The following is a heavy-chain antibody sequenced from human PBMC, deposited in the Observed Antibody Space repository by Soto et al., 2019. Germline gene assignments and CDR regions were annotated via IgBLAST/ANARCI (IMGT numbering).Heavy chain of an antibody. Sequence: QVQLQESGPGLVKPSQTLSLTCTVSGGSISSGGYYWSWIRQHPGKGLEWIGYIYYSGSTYYNPSIKSRVTISVDTSKNQFSLKLSSVTAADTAVYYCARVKTPIYDFWSGFLFDPWGQGTLVTVSS. CDR1: GGSISSGGYY. CDR2: IYYSGST. V-gene: IGHV4-31*03. CDR3: ARVKTPIYDFWSGFLFDP. J-gene: IGHJ5*02. D-gene: IGHD3-3*01.